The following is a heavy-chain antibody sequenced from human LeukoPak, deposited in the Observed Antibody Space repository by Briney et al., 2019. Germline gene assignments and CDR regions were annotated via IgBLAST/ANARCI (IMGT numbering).Heavy chain of an antibody. CDR3: ATHPPRVLYSGYDYGIVY. D-gene: IGHD5-12*01. CDR1: GYTFTSYG. Sequence: ASVKVSCKASGYTFTSYGISWVRQAPGQGLEWMGWISAYNGNTNYAQKLQGRVTMTTDTSTSTAYMELRSLRSDDTAVYYCATHPPRVLYSGYDYGIVYWGQGTLVTVSS. J-gene: IGHJ4*02. V-gene: IGHV1-18*01. CDR2: ISAYNGNT.